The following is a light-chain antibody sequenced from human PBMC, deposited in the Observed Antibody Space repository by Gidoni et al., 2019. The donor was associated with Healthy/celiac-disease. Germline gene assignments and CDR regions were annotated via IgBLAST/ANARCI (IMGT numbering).Light chain of an antibody. J-gene: IGKJ4*01. CDR3: QQRYSTPLT. V-gene: IGKV1-39*01. CDR1: QGISSY. CDR2: AAS. Sequence: DIQMTQSPSSLSASGGDRVTITCRASQGISSYLNWYQQKPGKAPTLLIYAASSLQSGVPSRFSGSGSGTDFTLTISSLQPPDFATYYCQQRYSTPLTFXGXTKVEIK.